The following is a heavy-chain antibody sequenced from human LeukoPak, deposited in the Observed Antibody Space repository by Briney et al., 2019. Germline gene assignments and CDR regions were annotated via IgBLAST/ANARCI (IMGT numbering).Heavy chain of an antibody. D-gene: IGHD5-18*01. V-gene: IGHV3-23*01. CDR3: AKVGRGQLWFSDY. CDR1: GFTFSSYA. Sequence: GGSLRLSCAASGFTFSSYAMSWVRQAPGKGLEWVSAISGSGGSTYYADSVKGRFTISRDNSKNTLYLQMNSLRAEDTAVYCCAKVGRGQLWFSDYWGQGTLVTVSS. CDR2: ISGSGGST. J-gene: IGHJ4*02.